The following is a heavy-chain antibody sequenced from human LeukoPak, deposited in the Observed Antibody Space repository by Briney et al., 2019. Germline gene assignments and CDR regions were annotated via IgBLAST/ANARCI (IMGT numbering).Heavy chain of an antibody. J-gene: IGHJ6*03. D-gene: IGHD4-11*01. CDR1: GFTFSSYA. CDR3: AKQTTANYYYYMDV. Sequence: TGGSLRLSCAASGFTFSSYAMSWVRQAPGKGLEWVSAISGSGGSTYYADSVRGRFTISRDNSKNTPYLQMNSLRAEDTAVYYCAKQTTANYYYYMDVWGKGTTVTVSS. V-gene: IGHV3-23*01. CDR2: ISGSGGST.